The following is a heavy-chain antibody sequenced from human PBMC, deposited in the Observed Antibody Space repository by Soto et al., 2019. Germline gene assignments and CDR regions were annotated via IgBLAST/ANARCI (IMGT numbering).Heavy chain of an antibody. CDR3: AKMMTKYNWFDP. J-gene: IGHJ5*02. CDR2: ISYDGSNK. Sequence: GGSQRLSCASSGFPFSSYGMHWVRQAPGKGLEWVAVISYDGSNKYYADSAKGRFTISRDNSKNTLYLQMNSLRAEDTAVYYCAKMMTKYNWFDPWGQGTLVTVSS. V-gene: IGHV3-30*18. CDR1: GFPFSSYG. D-gene: IGHD4-17*01.